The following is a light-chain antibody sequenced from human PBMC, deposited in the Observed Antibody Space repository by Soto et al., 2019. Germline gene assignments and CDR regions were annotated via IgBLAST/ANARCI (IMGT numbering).Light chain of an antibody. CDR1: SSNIGAGYD. V-gene: IGLV1-40*01. J-gene: IGLJ2*01. CDR2: GNS. Sequence: QSVLTQPPSVSGAPGQRVPISCTGSSSNIGAGYDVHWYQQLPGTAPKLLIYGNSNRPSGVPVRFSGSKSGTSASLAITGLQAEDEADYYCQSYDSSLSVVFGGGTQLTVL. CDR3: QSYDSSLSVV.